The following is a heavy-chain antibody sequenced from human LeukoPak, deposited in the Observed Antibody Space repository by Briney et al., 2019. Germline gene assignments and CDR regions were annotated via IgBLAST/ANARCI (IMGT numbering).Heavy chain of an antibody. D-gene: IGHD3-22*01. V-gene: IGHV3-49*04. CDR2: IASETYGGTA. Sequence: GGSLRLSCTASGFTFGDYAMTWVRQAPGKGLEWVGFIASETYGGTAEYAASVKGRFTISRDDSKSIAYLQMNSLKTEDTAVYYCTRDFHTVGNYYDSNCFDYWGQGTLVTVSS. CDR1: GFTFGDYA. J-gene: IGHJ4*02. CDR3: TRDFHTVGNYYDSNCFDY.